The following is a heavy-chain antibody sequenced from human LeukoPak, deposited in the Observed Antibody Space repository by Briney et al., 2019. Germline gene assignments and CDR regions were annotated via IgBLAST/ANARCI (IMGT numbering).Heavy chain of an antibody. CDR3: ARVGVRPL. J-gene: IGHJ4*02. D-gene: IGHD1-26*01. CDR1: AFTISSYW. CDR2: INSDGSST. V-gene: IGHV3-74*01. Sequence: GGTLRLSCAASAFTISSYWMHWVRKAPGKGLVWVSRINSDGSSTGYADSVKGRFTIYRDNAKNTLYLQMNSLRAEDTAVYYCARVGVRPLWGQGNLVTVSS.